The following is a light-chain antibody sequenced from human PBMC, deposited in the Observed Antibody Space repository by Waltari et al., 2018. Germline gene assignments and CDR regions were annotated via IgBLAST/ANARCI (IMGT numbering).Light chain of an antibody. V-gene: IGKV3-20*01. CDR1: QRIDTVY. Sequence: EIVLTQSPGTLSLSPGETATLSCGTSQRIDTVYLAWYQQRPGQAPRLLMYATSNRGTGVPDRFSGSGSETDFTLAISRLQPEDSAVYYCQQYGSSPFTFGPGTKVEIK. CDR3: QQYGSSPFT. J-gene: IGKJ3*01. CDR2: ATS.